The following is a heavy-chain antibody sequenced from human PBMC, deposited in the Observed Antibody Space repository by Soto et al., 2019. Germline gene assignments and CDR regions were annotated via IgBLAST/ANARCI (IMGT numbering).Heavy chain of an antibody. D-gene: IGHD2-15*01. CDR2: RYYSDST. Sequence: PSETMSFTCTVSGGSITTGGYYWSWIRQLPGKGLEWIGHRYYSDSTYYIPSLKSRVSISLDRSKNQFSLKLSFVTAADTAMYYCARPKCSGGSCYSWSLDYWGKRTPVTVSS. V-gene: IGHV4-31*03. J-gene: IGHJ4*02. CDR3: ARPKCSGGSCYSWSLDY. CDR1: GGSITTGGYY.